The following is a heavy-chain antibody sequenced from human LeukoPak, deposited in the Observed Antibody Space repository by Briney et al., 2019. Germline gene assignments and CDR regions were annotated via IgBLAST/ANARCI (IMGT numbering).Heavy chain of an antibody. J-gene: IGHJ4*02. CDR3: ARWSDYYDSTGYQYYFDY. CDR2: ISAYNGKT. CDR1: GYTFSSYG. V-gene: IGHV1-18*01. D-gene: IGHD3-22*01. Sequence: EASVKVSCKASGYTFSSYGITWVRQAPGQGLEWMGWISAYNGKTKYTQGVQGRVTMTTDTSTTTAYMELRSLTSDDTAVYYCARWSDYYDSTGYQYYFDYWGQGTLVTVSS.